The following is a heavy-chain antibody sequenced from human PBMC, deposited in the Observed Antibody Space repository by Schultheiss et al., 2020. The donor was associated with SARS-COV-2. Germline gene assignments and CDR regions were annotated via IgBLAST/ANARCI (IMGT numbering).Heavy chain of an antibody. V-gene: IGHV4-34*01. CDR3: ARGRQWLV. J-gene: IGHJ4*02. Sequence: SETLSLTCAVYGGSFSGYYWSWIRQPPGKGLEWIGEINHSGSTNYNPSLKSRVTISVDTSKNQFSLKPSSVTAADTAVYYCARGRQWLVWGQGTLVTVSS. D-gene: IGHD6-19*01. CDR1: GGSFSGYY. CDR2: INHSGST.